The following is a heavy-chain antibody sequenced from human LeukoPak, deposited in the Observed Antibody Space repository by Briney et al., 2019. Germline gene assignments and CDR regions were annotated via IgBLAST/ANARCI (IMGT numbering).Heavy chain of an antibody. CDR1: GFTVSSNY. CDR2: ISGSGGST. CDR3: AKFEGSGWYYFDY. V-gene: IGHV3-23*01. J-gene: IGHJ4*02. D-gene: IGHD6-19*01. Sequence: GGSLRLSCAASGFTVSSNYMSWVRQAPGKGLEWVSAISGSGGSTYYADSVKGRFTISRDNSKNTLYLQMNSLRAEDTAVYYCAKFEGSGWYYFDYWGQGTLVTVSS.